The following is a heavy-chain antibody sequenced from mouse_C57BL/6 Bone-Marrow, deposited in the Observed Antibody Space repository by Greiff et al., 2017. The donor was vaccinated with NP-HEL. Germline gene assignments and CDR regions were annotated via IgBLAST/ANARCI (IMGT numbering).Heavy chain of an antibody. J-gene: IGHJ4*01. CDR1: GFNIKDYY. CDR3: TSAQATPYYAMDY. CDR2: IDPEDGDT. V-gene: IGHV14-1*01. D-gene: IGHD3-2*02. Sequence: VQLQQSGAELVRPGASVKLSCTASGFNIKDYYMHWVKQRPEQGLEWIGRIDPEDGDTYYAPKFQGKATMTADTSSNTAYVQLSSLTSEDTALYYCTSAQATPYYAMDYWGQGTSVTVSS.